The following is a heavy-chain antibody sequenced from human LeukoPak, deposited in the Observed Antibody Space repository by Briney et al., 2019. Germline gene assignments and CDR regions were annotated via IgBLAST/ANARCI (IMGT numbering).Heavy chain of an antibody. D-gene: IGHD3-16*01. J-gene: IGHJ4*02. CDR3: ARHAVGRGFRLIQPLDY. Sequence: PSETLSLTCTVSGGSISSSSYYWGWIRQPPGKGLEWIGSIYYSGSTYYNPSLKSRVTISVDTSKNQFSLRLSSVTAADTAVYYCARHAVGRGFRLIQPLDYWGQGTLVTVSS. CDR1: GGSISSSSYY. V-gene: IGHV4-39*01. CDR2: IYYSGST.